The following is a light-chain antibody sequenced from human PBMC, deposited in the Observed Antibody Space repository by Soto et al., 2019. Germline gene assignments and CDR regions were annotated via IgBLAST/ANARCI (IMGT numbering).Light chain of an antibody. CDR2: GAS. J-gene: IGKJ2*01. V-gene: IGKV3-15*01. CDR1: QSVSSN. CDR3: PQCNDWPHT. Sequence: EIVMTQSPATLSVSPGESATLSCRASQSVSSNLAWYQQKPGQAPRLLIYGASTRATGIPARFSGRGSATEFTLTISSLQSEDCAVYYCPQCNDWPHTFGQGTKLEIK.